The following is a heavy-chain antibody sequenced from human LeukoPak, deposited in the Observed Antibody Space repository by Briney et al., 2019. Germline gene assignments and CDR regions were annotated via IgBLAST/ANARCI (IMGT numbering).Heavy chain of an antibody. CDR1: GASINSYY. CDR2: VHYSGST. CDR3: ARVGDWNDLVY. Sequence: PSETLSLTCSVSGASINSYYWSWIRQPPGKGLEWIGYVHYSGSTNYNPSLKSRVTISLDTSKTQFSLRLTSVTAADTAVYYCARVGDWNDLVYWGQGTLVTVSS. J-gene: IGHJ4*02. D-gene: IGHD1-1*01. V-gene: IGHV4-59*01.